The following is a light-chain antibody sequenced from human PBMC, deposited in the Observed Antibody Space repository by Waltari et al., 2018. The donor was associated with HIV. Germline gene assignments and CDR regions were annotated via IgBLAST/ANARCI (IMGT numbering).Light chain of an antibody. CDR2: EVS. CDR3: SSYTSSSTRL. J-gene: IGLJ2*01. CDR1: SSDVGGYNY. V-gene: IGLV2-14*01. Sequence: QSALTQPASVSGSPGQSITISCTGTSSDVGGYNYVSWYQQHPGKAPKLMIYEVSNRTSGVSDRFSGSKSGNTACLTISGLQAEDEADYYCSSYTSSSTRLFGGGTKLTVL.